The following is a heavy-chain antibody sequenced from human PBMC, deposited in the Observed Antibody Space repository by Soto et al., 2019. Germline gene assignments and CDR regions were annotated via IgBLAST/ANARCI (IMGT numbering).Heavy chain of an antibody. CDR2: ISSSSSTI. V-gene: IGHV3-48*02. J-gene: IGHJ4*02. CDR3: ARDRASTWIQLWSTDHYFDY. Sequence: EVQLVESGGGLVQPGGSLRLSCAASGFTFSSYSMNWVRQAPGKGLEWVSYISSSSSTIYYADSVKGRFTISRDNAKNSLYLQMNSLRDEDTAVYYCARDRASTWIQLWSTDHYFDYWGQGTLVTVSS. D-gene: IGHD5-18*01. CDR1: GFTFSSYS.